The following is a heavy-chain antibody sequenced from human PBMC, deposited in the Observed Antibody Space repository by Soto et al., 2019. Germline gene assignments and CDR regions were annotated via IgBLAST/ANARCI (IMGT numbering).Heavy chain of an antibody. CDR2: IRVHNGNT. Sequence: QVHLVQSGVDVKKPGASVKVSCEASGYTFVYYGITWVRQAPGQGLEWMGWIRVHNGNTNDAEKFQGRVTMTTDTSTSTAYMELRSLRSDDTAVYYCVRDLDTSGSYYTDYWGPGTLVTVSS. D-gene: IGHD3-10*01. J-gene: IGHJ4*02. V-gene: IGHV1-18*01. CDR1: GYTFVYYG. CDR3: VRDLDTSGSYYTDY.